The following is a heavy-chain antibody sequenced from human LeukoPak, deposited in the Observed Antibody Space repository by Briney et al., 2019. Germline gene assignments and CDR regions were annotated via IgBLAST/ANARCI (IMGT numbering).Heavy chain of an antibody. J-gene: IGHJ4*02. CDR3: ARGGNYYDTGGYYYEYFDY. CDR1: GFTFSSYA. D-gene: IGHD3-22*01. Sequence: GGSLRLSCAASGFTFSSYAMHWVRQAPGKGLERVAVISYDGSDKYYADSVKGRFTISRDNSKNTLYLQMNSLRAEDTAVYSCARGGNYYDTGGYYYEYFDYWGQGTLVTVSS. CDR2: ISYDGSDK. V-gene: IGHV3-30-3*01.